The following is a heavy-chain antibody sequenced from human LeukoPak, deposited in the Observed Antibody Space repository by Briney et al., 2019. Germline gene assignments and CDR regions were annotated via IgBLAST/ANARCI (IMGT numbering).Heavy chain of an antibody. CDR3: AREDIVVVPAAKKIADYFDY. D-gene: IGHD2-2*01. Sequence: SETLSLTCAVYGGSFSGYYWSWIRQPPGKGLEWIGEINHSGSTNSHPSLKSRVTISVDTSKNQFSLKLSSVTAADTAVYYCAREDIVVVPAAKKIADYFDYWGQGTLVTVSS. V-gene: IGHV4-34*01. CDR1: GGSFSGYY. J-gene: IGHJ4*02. CDR2: INHSGST.